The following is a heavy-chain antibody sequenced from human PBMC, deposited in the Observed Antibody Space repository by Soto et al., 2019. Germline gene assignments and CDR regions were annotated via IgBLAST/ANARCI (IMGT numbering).Heavy chain of an antibody. D-gene: IGHD2-15*01. J-gene: IGHJ3*02. CDR1: GYTFTSYD. Sequence: ASVKVSCKASGYTFTSYDINWVRQATGQGLEWMGWMNPNSGNTGYAQKFQGRVTMTRNTSISTAYMELSSLRSEDTAVYYCARGLGRFCSGGSCYSYVAFVIGGKGKMVTV. V-gene: IGHV1-8*01. CDR2: MNPNSGNT. CDR3: ARGLGRFCSGGSCYSYVAFVI.